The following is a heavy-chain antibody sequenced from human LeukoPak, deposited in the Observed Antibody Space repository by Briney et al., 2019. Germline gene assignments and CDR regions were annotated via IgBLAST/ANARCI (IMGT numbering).Heavy chain of an antibody. J-gene: IGHJ4*02. CDR1: GGSFSGYY. CDR3: ASRGGYSNYSGRSFDY. V-gene: IGHV4-34*01. D-gene: IGHD4-11*01. Sequence: SETLSLTCAVYGGSFSGYYWSWIRQPPGKGLEWIGEINLSGSTNYNPSLKRRVNISVDPSKNQFSLKLSSVTAADPAVYYCASRGGYSNYSGRSFDYWGQGTLVTVSS. CDR2: INLSGST.